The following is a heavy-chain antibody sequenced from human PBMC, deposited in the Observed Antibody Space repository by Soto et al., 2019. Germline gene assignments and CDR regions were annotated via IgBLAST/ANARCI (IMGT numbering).Heavy chain of an antibody. CDR3: ARLPRYYGSGSYLAPFDF. CDR2: FYYSGST. Sequence: PSETLSLTCTVSGGSITSYYWNWIRQPPGKGLEWIGYFYYSGSTNYNPSLKSRVTISVDTSKNQFSLKLSSVTAADTAVYYCARLPRYYGSGSYLAPFDFWGQGTLVTVSS. V-gene: IGHV4-59*08. J-gene: IGHJ4*02. CDR1: GGSITSYY. D-gene: IGHD3-10*01.